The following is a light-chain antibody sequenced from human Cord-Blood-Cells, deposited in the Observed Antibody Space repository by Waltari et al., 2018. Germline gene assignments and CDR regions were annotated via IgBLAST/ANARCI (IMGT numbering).Light chain of an antibody. CDR3: SSYTSSSTWV. CDR1: SSDVGGYNY. Sequence: QSALTQPASVSGSPGQSLTISCTGTSSDVGGYNYVSCYQQHPGKAPKLMIYDVSTRPSGVSNLFSGSKSDNTASLTISGLQAEDEADYYCSSYTSSSTWVFGGGTKLTVL. V-gene: IGLV2-14*01. CDR2: DVS. J-gene: IGLJ3*02.